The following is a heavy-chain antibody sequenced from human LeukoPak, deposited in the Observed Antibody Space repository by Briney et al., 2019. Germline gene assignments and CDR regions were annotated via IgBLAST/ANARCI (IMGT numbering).Heavy chain of an antibody. V-gene: IGHV3-7*04. CDR2: IKEDGSTR. D-gene: IGHD2-8*02. Sequence: GGSLRLSCIVSGFTFSNSWMNWVRQAPGKGLEWVANIKEDGSTRYYVDSVKGRFTISRDNAENSLYLQMNSLRVEDTAVYFCARDDTVTGGLDIWGQGTLLTVSS. CDR1: GFTFSNSW. CDR3: ARDDTVTGGLDI. J-gene: IGHJ3*02.